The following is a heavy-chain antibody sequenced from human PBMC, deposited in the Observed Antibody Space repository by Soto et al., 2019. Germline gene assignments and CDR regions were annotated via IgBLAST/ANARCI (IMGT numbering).Heavy chain of an antibody. D-gene: IGHD5-12*01. V-gene: IGHV1-2*04. J-gene: IGHJ6*03. CDR1: GDRFTDYY. Sequence: QVQLVQSGAEVKEPGASVTVSCRASGDRFTDYYMHWVRQAPGQGLEWMGWINPNSGVTKYAQKFQGWVTMTRDTSIRTVYMQLSRLGFDDTAIYSCARECGGATAPLAYYYFYMDVWGTGTTVTVSS. CDR2: INPNSGVT. CDR3: ARECGGATAPLAYYYFYMDV.